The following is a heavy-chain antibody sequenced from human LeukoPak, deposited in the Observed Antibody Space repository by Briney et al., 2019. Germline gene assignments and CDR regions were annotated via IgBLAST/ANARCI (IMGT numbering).Heavy chain of an antibody. Sequence: SETLSLTCAVYGGSFSGYYWSWIRQPPGKGLEWIGEINHSGSTYYNPSLKSRVTISMDTSKNQFSLKVNSMTAADTAVYYCAREGLSIVGVPAAMYAFDIWGQGTMVTVSS. D-gene: IGHD2-2*01. CDR3: AREGLSIVGVPAAMYAFDI. J-gene: IGHJ3*02. CDR2: INHSGST. V-gene: IGHV4-34*01. CDR1: GGSFSGYY.